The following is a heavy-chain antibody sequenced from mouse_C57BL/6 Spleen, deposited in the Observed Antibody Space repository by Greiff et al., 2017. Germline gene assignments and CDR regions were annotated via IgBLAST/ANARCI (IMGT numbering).Heavy chain of an antibody. CDR1: GYTFTSYT. J-gene: IGHJ4*01. V-gene: IGHV1-4*01. CDR2: INPSSGYT. D-gene: IGHD4-1*01. Sequence: VQLQQSGAELARPGASVKMSCKASGYTFTSYTMHWVKQRPGQGLEWIGYINPSSGYTKYNQKFKDKATLTADKSSSTAYMQLSSLTSEDSAVYYCARSPNWEYAMDYWGQGTSVTVSS. CDR3: ARSPNWEYAMDY.